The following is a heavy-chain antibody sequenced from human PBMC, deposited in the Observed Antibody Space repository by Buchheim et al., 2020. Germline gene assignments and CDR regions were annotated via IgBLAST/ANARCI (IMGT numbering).Heavy chain of an antibody. CDR3: ARDFWWLWDY. CDR1: GFTFSTYW. Sequence: EVQLVESGGGLVQPGGSLRLSCAASGFTFSTYWMTWVRHAPSTLLEWVANIKEDGSDKYYVDSVQGRFTISRDNAKNSLYLQLNSLSSEDTAVYYCARDFWWLWDYWGQGTL. J-gene: IGHJ4*02. V-gene: IGHV3-7*01. CDR2: IKEDGSDK. D-gene: IGHD2-15*01.